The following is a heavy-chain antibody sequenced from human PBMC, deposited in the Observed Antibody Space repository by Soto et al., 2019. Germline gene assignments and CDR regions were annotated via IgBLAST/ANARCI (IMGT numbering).Heavy chain of an antibody. CDR3: AKDPHTHGDPNVYFDY. D-gene: IGHD4-17*01. Sequence: GGSLRLSCAASGFTFSSYAMSWVRQAPGKGLEWVSAISGSGGSTYYADSVKGRFTISRDNSKNTLYLQMNSLRAEDTAVYYCAKDPHTHGDPNVYFDYWGQGTLVTVSS. CDR1: GFTFSSYA. J-gene: IGHJ4*02. V-gene: IGHV3-23*01. CDR2: ISGSGGST.